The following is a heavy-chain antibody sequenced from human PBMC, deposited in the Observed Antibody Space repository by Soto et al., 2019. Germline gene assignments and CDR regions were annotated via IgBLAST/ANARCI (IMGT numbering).Heavy chain of an antibody. CDR3: ARAGGVSYYYDSSGSLIFDY. V-gene: IGHV1-69*06. CDR1: GGTFSSYA. D-gene: IGHD3-22*01. J-gene: IGHJ4*02. Sequence: GASVKVSCKASGGTFSSYAISWVRQAPGQGLEWMGGIIPIFGTANYAQKFQGRVTITADKSTSTAYMELSSLRSEDTAVYYCARAGGVSYYYDSSGSLIFDYWGQGTLVTVSS. CDR2: IIPIFGTA.